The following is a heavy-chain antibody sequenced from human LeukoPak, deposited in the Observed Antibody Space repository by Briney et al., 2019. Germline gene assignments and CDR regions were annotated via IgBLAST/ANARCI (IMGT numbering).Heavy chain of an antibody. CDR2: IFHSGNI. D-gene: IGHD6-19*01. Sequence: SETLSLTCTVSDGSISSYYWSWIRQPPGKGLEWIGYIFHSGNINYNPSLKSRVTISIDTPKNQFSLKLSSVTAADTAVYYCARVGEQWLLRYYFDYWGPGALVAVSS. V-gene: IGHV4-59*01. J-gene: IGHJ4*02. CDR1: DGSISSYY. CDR3: ARVGEQWLLRYYFDY.